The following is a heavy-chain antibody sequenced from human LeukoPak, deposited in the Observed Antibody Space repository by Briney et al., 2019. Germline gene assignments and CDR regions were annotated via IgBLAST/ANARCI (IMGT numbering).Heavy chain of an antibody. CDR1: GGSISSRGYY. V-gene: IGHV4-61*02. D-gene: IGHD3-10*01. CDR3: AREPAAGSGNY. CDR2: IYSSGSA. Sequence: PSETLSLTCAVSGGSISSRGYYWTWIRQSAGKGLEWIGRIYSSGSANYNPSFKSRVTISLDASKNQFSLKLSSVTAADTALYYCAREPAAGSGNYWGQGTLVTVSS. J-gene: IGHJ4*02.